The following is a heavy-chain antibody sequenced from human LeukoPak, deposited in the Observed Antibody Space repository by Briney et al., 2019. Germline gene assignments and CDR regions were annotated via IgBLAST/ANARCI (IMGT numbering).Heavy chain of an antibody. D-gene: IGHD3-10*01. CDR2: TRNKANSYTT. J-gene: IGHJ4*02. Sequence: GGSLRLSCAASGFTFSDHYMDWVRQAPGKGLEWVGRTRNKANSYTTEYAASVKGRFTISRDDSKNSLYLQMNSLKTEDTAVYYCARVLYYGSGSFDYWGQETLVTVSS. V-gene: IGHV3-72*01. CDR3: ARVLYYGSGSFDY. CDR1: GFTFSDHY.